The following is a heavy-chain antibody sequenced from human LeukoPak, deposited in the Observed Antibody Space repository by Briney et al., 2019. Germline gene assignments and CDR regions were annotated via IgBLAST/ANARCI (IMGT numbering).Heavy chain of an antibody. CDR2: FALEDGEK. D-gene: IGHD1-14*01. CDR3: ATAFAGNLVDD. CDR1: GYTLSDLS. J-gene: IGHJ4*02. Sequence: WASVKVSCKASGYTLSDLSMHWVRQAPGKGLEWMGSFALEDGEKVYAQKFQGRVTMTEDTSTDTAYMELSSLRSEDTAVYYCATAFAGNLVDDWGQGTLVTVSS. V-gene: IGHV1-24*01.